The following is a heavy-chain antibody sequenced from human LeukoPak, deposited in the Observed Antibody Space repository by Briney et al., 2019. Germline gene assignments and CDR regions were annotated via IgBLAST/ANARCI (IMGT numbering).Heavy chain of an antibody. V-gene: IGHV3-73*01. CDR2: IRRKTDNYAT. Sequence: QTGGSLRLSCAASGFTFSGFALHWVRQASGKGLEWVGHIRRKTDNYATAYAASMKNRFTISRDDSKNMAYLQMNSLKSEDTAVYYCTIERYHNSMVRRPLKWFDPWGQGTLATVSS. J-gene: IGHJ5*02. D-gene: IGHD3-10*01. CDR3: TIERYHNSMVRRPLKWFDP. CDR1: GFTFSGFA.